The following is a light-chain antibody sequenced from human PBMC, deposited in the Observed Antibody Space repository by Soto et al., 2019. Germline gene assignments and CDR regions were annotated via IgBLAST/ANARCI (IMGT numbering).Light chain of an antibody. CDR3: QQYGTSPQT. J-gene: IGKJ1*01. CDR1: QSVSSSY. Sequence: EIVLTRSPGTLSLSPGERATLSCRASQSVSSSYLAWYQQKPGQAPRLLIYGASSRATGIPDRFSGSGSGTDFTLTISRLEPEDFAVYYCQQYGTSPQTIGQGTKVEIK. CDR2: GAS. V-gene: IGKV3-20*01.